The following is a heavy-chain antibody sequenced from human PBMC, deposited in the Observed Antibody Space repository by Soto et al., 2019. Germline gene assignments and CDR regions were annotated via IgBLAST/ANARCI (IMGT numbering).Heavy chain of an antibody. CDR3: ARQGGSSGIWYFDY. D-gene: IGHD6-6*01. CDR1: GFTFSGYA. V-gene: IGHV3-30*04. CDR2: TSYDENFK. J-gene: IGHJ4*02. Sequence: QVQLVESGGGVVQPGRSLRLSCAASGFTFSGYAMHWVRQAPGKGLEWVAATSYDENFKYYADSVKGRFPISRDNSKNTLFLQMNSLRTEDTAMYYCARQGGSSGIWYFDYWGQGSLVTVSS.